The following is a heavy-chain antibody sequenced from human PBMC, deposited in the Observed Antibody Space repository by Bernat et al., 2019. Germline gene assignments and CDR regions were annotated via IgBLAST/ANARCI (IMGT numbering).Heavy chain of an antibody. CDR1: GFTFSSYG. V-gene: IGHV3-33*01. D-gene: IGHD3-22*01. CDR3: ARGSYYDENSGYYRNYYLDY. CDR2: IWYDGSNK. J-gene: IGHJ4*02. Sequence: QVQLVESGGGVVQPGKSLRLSCAASGFTFSSYGMHWVRQAPGRGLEWVALIWYDGSNKYYADSVRGRFTISRDNSKNTLFLQMNTLRAEDTAVYYCARGSYYDENSGYYRNYYLDYWGQGALVTVSS.